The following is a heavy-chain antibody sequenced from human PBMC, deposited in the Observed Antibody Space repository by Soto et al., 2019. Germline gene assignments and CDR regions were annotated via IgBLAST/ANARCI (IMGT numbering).Heavy chain of an antibody. D-gene: IGHD1-26*01. CDR2: ISYDGSNK. J-gene: IGHJ4*02. CDR1: GFIFSPFA. V-gene: IGHV3-30-3*01. Sequence: PGGSLRLSCAASGFIFSPFAIHWVRQAPGMGLQWVAVISYDGSNKWYADSVKGRFTISRDNSKNTQYLQMNNLRVEDTAVYYCAREKVGAISLDYWGQGTLVTVSS. CDR3: AREKVGAISLDY.